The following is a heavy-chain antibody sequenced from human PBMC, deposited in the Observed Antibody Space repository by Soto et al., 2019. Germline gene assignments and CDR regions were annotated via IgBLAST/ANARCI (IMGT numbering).Heavy chain of an antibody. CDR1: GGSFSGYY. Sequence: SETLSLTCSVYGGSFSGYYWSWIRQPPGKGLEWIGEINHSGSTNYNPSLKSRVTISVDTSKNQFSLKLSSVTAADTAGYYCAMAAGIAEADTFYYWGQGTLVTVSS. CDR3: AMAAGIAEADTFYY. CDR2: INHSGST. D-gene: IGHD6-13*01. V-gene: IGHV4-34*01. J-gene: IGHJ4*02.